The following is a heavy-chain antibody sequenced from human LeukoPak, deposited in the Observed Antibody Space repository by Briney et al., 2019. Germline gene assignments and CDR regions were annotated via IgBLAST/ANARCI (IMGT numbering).Heavy chain of an antibody. V-gene: IGHV1-46*01. CDR2: INPSDGDT. CDR1: GYTFTNYY. CDR3: AGGARREITMIEGS. D-gene: IGHD3-22*01. Sequence: GASVKVSCKASGYTFTNYYMHWVRQDPGQGLEWMGIINPSDGDTNYAQKFQGRVTMTRDTSTSTVYMELSSLRSEDTAVYYCAGGARREITMIEGSWGQGTLVTVSS. J-gene: IGHJ4*02.